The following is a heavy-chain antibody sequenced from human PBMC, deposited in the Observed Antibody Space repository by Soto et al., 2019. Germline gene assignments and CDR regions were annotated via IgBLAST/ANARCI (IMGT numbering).Heavy chain of an antibody. Sequence: SETLSLTCTVSGVSISSYYWSWIRQPPGKGLEWIGYIYNSGSTNNNPSLKSRITISVDTSKNQFSLKLSSVTAADTAVYYCARVLGSCGGGSCYHYFDYWGQGTLVTVSS. V-gene: IGHV4-59*01. D-gene: IGHD2-15*01. J-gene: IGHJ4*02. CDR2: IYNSGST. CDR1: GVSISSYY. CDR3: ARVLGSCGGGSCYHYFDY.